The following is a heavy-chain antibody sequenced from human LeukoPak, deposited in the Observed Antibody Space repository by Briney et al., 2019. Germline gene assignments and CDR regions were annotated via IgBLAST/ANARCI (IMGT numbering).Heavy chain of an antibody. D-gene: IGHD3-22*01. J-gene: IGHJ4*02. CDR3: ARGLRDNSGYRPLDD. CDR2: IKQDGSDN. Sequence: HTGGSLRLSCATSGFTFSGYWMSWVRQAPGKGLEWVANIKQDGSDNYYVDSVKGRFTISRDNAKNSLYLQMNSLRVEDTAVYYCARGLRDNSGYRPLDDWGQGALVTVSS. CDR1: GFTFSGYW. V-gene: IGHV3-7*01.